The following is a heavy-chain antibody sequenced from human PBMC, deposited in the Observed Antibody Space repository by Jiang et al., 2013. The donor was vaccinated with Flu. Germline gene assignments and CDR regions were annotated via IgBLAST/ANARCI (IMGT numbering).Heavy chain of an antibody. CDR2: ISSNGGST. Sequence: RLSCSASGFTFSSYAMHWVRQAPGKGLEYVSAISSNGGSTYYADSVKGRFTISRDNSKNTLYLQMSSLRAEDTAVYYCVKDRRVLEWIPTADVWGKGTTVTVSS. D-gene: IGHD3-3*01. CDR3: VKDRRVLEWIPTADV. CDR1: GFTFSSYA. V-gene: IGHV3-64D*09. J-gene: IGHJ6*04.